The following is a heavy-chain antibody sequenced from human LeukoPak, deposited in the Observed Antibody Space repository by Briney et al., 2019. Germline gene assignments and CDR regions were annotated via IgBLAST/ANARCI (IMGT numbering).Heavy chain of an antibody. V-gene: IGHV3-74*01. CDR2: INSDGSST. D-gene: IGHD6-6*01. J-gene: IGHJ6*03. Sequence: GGSLRLSCAASGFTFSSYWMHWVRQAPGKGLVWVSRINSDGSSTSYADSVKGRFTISRDNAKNTLYLQMNSLRAEDTAVYYCAKVYSSSSGYYYYYMDVWGKGTTVTVSS. CDR3: AKVYSSSSGYYYYYMDV. CDR1: GFTFSSYW.